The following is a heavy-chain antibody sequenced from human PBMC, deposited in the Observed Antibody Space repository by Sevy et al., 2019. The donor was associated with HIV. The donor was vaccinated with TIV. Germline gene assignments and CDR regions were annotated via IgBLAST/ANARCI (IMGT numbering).Heavy chain of an antibody. CDR3: ARDPGYCSSTSCSTGGY. CDR1: GYTFTSYG. CDR2: IIAYNGNT. V-gene: IGHV1-18*01. J-gene: IGHJ4*02. D-gene: IGHD2-2*01. Sequence: ASVKVSYKASGYTFTSYGISWVRQAPGQGLEWMGWIIAYNGNTNYAQKLQGRVTMTTDTSTSTAYMELRSLRSDDTAVYYCARDPGYCSSTSCSTGGYWGQGTLVTVSS.